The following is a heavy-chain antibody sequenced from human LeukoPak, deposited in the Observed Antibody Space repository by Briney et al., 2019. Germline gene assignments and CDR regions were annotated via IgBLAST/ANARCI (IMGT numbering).Heavy chain of an antibody. CDR1: GGSFSGYY. Sequence: SETLSLTCAVYGGSFSGYYWSWIRQPPGKGLEWIGEINHSGSTNYNPSLKSRVTISVDTSKNQFSLKLSSVTAADTAVYYCARSRGSSLPNWFDPWGQGTLVTVSS. J-gene: IGHJ5*02. CDR2: INHSGST. V-gene: IGHV4-34*01. D-gene: IGHD6-13*01. CDR3: ARSRGSSLPNWFDP.